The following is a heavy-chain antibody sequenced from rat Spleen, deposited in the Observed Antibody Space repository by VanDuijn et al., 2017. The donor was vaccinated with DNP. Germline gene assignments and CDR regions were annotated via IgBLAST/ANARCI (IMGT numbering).Heavy chain of an antibody. Sequence: QVQLKESGPGLVQPSQTLSLTCTVSGFSLTSYGVSWVRQPPGKGLEWIAAISSGGSTYYNSALKSRLSISRDTSKSQVFLKMNCLHTEDTAIYFCTRDGSGPYYWGQGVMVTVSS. CDR2: ISSGGST. CDR3: TRDGSGPYY. J-gene: IGHJ2*01. D-gene: IGHD1-12*02. V-gene: IGHV2S12*01. CDR1: GFSLTSYG.